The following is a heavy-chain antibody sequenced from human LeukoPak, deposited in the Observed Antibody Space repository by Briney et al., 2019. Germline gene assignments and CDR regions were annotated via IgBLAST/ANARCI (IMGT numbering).Heavy chain of an antibody. CDR2: IYYSGST. CDR3: ARAEIYYYDSSGYPRGAFDI. J-gene: IGHJ3*02. D-gene: IGHD3-22*01. CDR1: GFTFSSYS. Sequence: LRLSCAASGFTFSSYSMNWIRQPPGKGLEWIGYIYYSGSTYYNPSLKSRVTISVDTSKNQFSLKLSSVTAADTAVYYCARAEIYYYDSSGYPRGAFDIWSQGTMVTVSS. V-gene: IGHV4-30-4*08.